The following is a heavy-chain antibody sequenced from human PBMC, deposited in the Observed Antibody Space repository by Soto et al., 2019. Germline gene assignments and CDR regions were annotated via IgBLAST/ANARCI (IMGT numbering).Heavy chain of an antibody. CDR3: ASPRSKGYSSSPNYYYYGMDV. D-gene: IGHD6-13*01. CDR1: GYSFTSYW. J-gene: IGHJ6*02. V-gene: IGHV5-10-1*01. Sequence: GESLKISCKGSGYSFTSYWISWVRQMPGKGLEWMGRIDPSDSYTNYSPSFQGHVTISADKSISTAYLQWSSLKASDTAMYYCASPRSKGYSSSPNYYYYGMDVWGQCTTVTVSS. CDR2: IDPSDSYT.